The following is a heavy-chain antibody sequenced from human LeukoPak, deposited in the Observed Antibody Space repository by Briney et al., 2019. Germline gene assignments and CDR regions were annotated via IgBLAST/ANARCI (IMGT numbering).Heavy chain of an antibody. D-gene: IGHD2-2*01. CDR2: INHSGST. CDR1: GGSFSGHY. J-gene: IGHJ4*02. Sequence: SETLSLTCAVYGGSFSGHYWTWIRQPPGKGLEWIGEINHSGSTYYNPSLKSRLTISVDTSKNQLSLKLSSVTAADTAVYYCARGNRYCSSTSCYYFDYWGQGTLVTVSS. V-gene: IGHV4-34*01. CDR3: ARGNRYCSSTSCYYFDY.